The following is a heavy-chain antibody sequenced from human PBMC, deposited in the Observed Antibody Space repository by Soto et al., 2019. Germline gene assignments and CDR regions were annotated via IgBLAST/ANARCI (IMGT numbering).Heavy chain of an antibody. V-gene: IGHV3-11*05. CDR3: ARELDGMDV. CDR2: ISSSGHYT. CDR1: GITFSDYY. J-gene: IGHJ6*02. Sequence: QVQLVESGGGLVKPGGSLRLSCAASGITFSDYYMSWIRQAPGKGLAWVSYISSSGHYTEHADSMRGRFTTSRDNARNSLYLLMNSLRVEHPAVYYCARELDGMDVWGQGTTVTVSS.